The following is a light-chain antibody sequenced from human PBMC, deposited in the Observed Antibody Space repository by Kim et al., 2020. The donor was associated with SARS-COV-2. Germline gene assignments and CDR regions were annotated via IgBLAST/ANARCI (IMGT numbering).Light chain of an antibody. V-gene: IGLV6-57*01. CDR3: QSYDASSQV. Sequence: NFMLTQPHSVSESPGKTVTISCTRSSGSIASNYVQWYQQRPGSSPTTVIYEDDQRHSGVPDRFSGSIDSSSNSASLTISGLKTEDEADYYCQSYDASSQVFGGGTQLTVL. CDR2: EDD. CDR1: SGSIASNY. J-gene: IGLJ3*02.